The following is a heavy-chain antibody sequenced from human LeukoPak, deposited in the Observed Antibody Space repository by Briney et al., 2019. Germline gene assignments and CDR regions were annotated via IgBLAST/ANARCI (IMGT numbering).Heavy chain of an antibody. CDR3: ARRYCSSTSCYFSNWFNP. J-gene: IGHJ5*02. CDR2: IWYDGSNK. CDR1: GFIFSSYG. V-gene: IGHV3-33*01. D-gene: IGHD2-2*01. Sequence: GRSLRPSCAASGFIFSSYGMHWVRQAPGKGLEWVAVIWYDGSNKYYADSVKGRFTISRDNSKNTLYLQMNSLRAEDTAVYYCARRYCSSTSCYFSNWFNPWGQGTLVTVSS.